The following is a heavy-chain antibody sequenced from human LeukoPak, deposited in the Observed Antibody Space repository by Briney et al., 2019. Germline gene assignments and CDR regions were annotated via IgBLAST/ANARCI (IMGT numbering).Heavy chain of an antibody. J-gene: IGHJ4*02. Sequence: SVKVSCKASGGTFSSYAISWVRQAPGQGLEWMGGIIPIFGTANYAQKFQGRVTITADESTSTANMELSSLRSEDTAVYYCARERRYYYDSSGSKFDYWGQGTLVTVSS. CDR3: ARERRYYYDSSGSKFDY. V-gene: IGHV1-69*13. CDR2: IIPIFGTA. CDR1: GGTFSSYA. D-gene: IGHD3-22*01.